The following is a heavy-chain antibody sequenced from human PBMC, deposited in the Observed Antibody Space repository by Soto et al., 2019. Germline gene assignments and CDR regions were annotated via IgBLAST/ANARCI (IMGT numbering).Heavy chain of an antibody. CDR1: GFTFSSYG. J-gene: IGHJ6*02. CDR3: AKDQYYSYGMDV. V-gene: IGHV3-30*18. CDR2: ISYDGSNK. Sequence: GGSLRLSCAASGFTFSSYGMHWVRQAPGKGLEWVAVISYDGSNKYYADSVKGRFTISRDNSKNTLYLQMNSLRAEDTAVYYCAKDQYYSYGMDVWGQGTTVTVSS.